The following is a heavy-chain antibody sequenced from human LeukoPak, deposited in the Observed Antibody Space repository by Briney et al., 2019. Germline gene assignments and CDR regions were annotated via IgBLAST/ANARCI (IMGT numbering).Heavy chain of an antibody. CDR3: ARDSHGPYYFHYYMDV. D-gene: IGHD5-18*01. Sequence: QSGGSLRLSCAASGFTFSSYAMHWVRQAPGKGLEFVSAISGNGGSTYYANSVKDRFTISRDNSENTLYLQMGSLRAEDMAVYYCARDSHGPYYFHYYMDVWGKGTTVTVSS. CDR1: GFTFSSYA. CDR2: ISGNGGST. J-gene: IGHJ6*03. V-gene: IGHV3-64*01.